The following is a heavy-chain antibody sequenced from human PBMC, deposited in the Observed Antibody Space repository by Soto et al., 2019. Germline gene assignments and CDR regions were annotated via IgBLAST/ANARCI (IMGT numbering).Heavy chain of an antibody. CDR3: ARDQLLWFGELLGYYYGMDV. J-gene: IGHJ6*02. CDR1: GYTFTSYG. Sequence: GASVKVSCKASGYTFTSYGISWVRQAPGQGLEWMGWISAYNGNTNYAQKLQGRVTMTTDTSTSTAYMELRSLRSDDTAVYYCARDQLLWFGELLGYYYGMDVWGQGTTVTVSS. D-gene: IGHD3-10*01. V-gene: IGHV1-18*04. CDR2: ISAYNGNT.